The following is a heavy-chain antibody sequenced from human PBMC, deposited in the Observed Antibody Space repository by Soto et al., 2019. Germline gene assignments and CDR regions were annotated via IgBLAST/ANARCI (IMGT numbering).Heavy chain of an antibody. CDR1: GFTFSSYA. CDR2: IRGSGGST. CDR3: AKDAEGLIVATPNWFDP. J-gene: IGHJ5*02. Sequence: GGSLRLSCAASGFTFSSYAMSWVRQAPGKGLEWVSAIRGSGGSTYYADSVKGRFTISRDNSKNTLYLQMNSLRAEDTAVYYCAKDAEGLIVATPNWFDPWGQGTLVTVSS. D-gene: IGHD5-12*01. V-gene: IGHV3-23*01.